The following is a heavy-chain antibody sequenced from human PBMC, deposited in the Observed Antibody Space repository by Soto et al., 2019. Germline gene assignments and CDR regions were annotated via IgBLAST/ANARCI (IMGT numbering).Heavy chain of an antibody. V-gene: IGHV3-30-3*01. Sequence: QVQLVESGGGVVQPGRSLRLSCAASGFTFSSYAMHWVRQAPGKGLEWVAVISYDGSNKYYAYSVKGRFTISRDNSTNTLYLQMHRLRAEDTAVYYCARETYYDFWSGPYYGMDVWGQGTTVTVSS. CDR1: GFTFSSYA. CDR2: ISYDGSNK. CDR3: ARETYYDFWSGPYYGMDV. J-gene: IGHJ6*02. D-gene: IGHD3-3*01.